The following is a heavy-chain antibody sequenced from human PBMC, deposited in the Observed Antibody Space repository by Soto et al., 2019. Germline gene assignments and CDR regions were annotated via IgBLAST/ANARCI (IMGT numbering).Heavy chain of an antibody. D-gene: IGHD3-3*01. CDR3: ARFGLVTFDC. V-gene: IGHV3-21*01. CDR2: ISPSGSYM. CDR1: GFIFNTYS. J-gene: IGHJ4*02. Sequence: GESLRLSCAASGFIFNTYSMDWVRQAPGKGLEWVASISPSGSYMYYGDSLKGRFTVSRDNAKNSLYLQMDSLRADDTAIYYCARFGLVTFDCWGQGTLVTVSS.